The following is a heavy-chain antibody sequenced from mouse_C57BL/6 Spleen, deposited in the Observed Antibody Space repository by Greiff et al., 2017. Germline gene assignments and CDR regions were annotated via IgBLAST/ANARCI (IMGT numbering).Heavy chain of an antibody. CDR3: ARKRDYEDAMDY. V-gene: IGHV1-80*01. Sequence: QVQLQQSGAELVKPGASVKISCKASGYAFSSYWMNWVKQRPGKGLEWIGQIYPGDGDTNYNGKFKGKATLTADKSSSTAYMQLSSLTSEDSAVYFCARKRDYEDAMDYWGQGTSVTVSS. CDR1: GYAFSSYW. D-gene: IGHD2-4*01. J-gene: IGHJ4*01. CDR2: IYPGDGDT.